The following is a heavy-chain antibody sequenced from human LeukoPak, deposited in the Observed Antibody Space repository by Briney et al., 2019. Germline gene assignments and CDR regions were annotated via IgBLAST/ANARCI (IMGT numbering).Heavy chain of an antibody. J-gene: IGHJ4*02. CDR3: TTLYDSAFDY. D-gene: IGHD3-3*01. V-gene: IGHV3-23*01. Sequence: GGSLRLSCAASGFTFSSYGMPWVRQAPGKGLEWVSAISGSGGSTYYADSVKGRFTVSRDNSKNTLYLQMNSLRAEDTAVYYCTTLYDSAFDYWGQGTLVTVSS. CDR2: ISGSGGST. CDR1: GFTFSSYG.